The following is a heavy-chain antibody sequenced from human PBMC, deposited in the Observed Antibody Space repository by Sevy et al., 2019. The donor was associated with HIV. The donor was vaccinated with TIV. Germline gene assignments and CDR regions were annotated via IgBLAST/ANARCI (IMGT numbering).Heavy chain of an antibody. CDR3: ARDRGEILRSAFKS. D-gene: IGHD3-10*01. CDR2: ISHDGRNYK. J-gene: IGHJ5*02. Sequence: GGSLRLSCAASGFTFSEYGMHWVRQAPGKGLEWVAAISHDGRNYKYNADFVKGRFTISRDNSRNTLYLQMNSLRAEDTAIYYCARDRGEILRSAFKSWGQGTLVTVSS. V-gene: IGHV3-30*04. CDR1: GFTFSEYG.